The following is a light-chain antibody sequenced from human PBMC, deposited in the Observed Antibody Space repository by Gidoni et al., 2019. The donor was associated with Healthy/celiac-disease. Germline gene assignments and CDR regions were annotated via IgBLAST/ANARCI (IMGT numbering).Light chain of an antibody. Sequence: QSARTPPASVSGSPGQSITISCIETSSDVGGYNYVSWYPHHPGKAPKLIIYEVSNRPSGVSNRFSGSKSGNTASLTISGLQAEDEAYYYCSSFTTSTTVVFGGGTKLTVL. J-gene: IGLJ2*01. V-gene: IGLV2-14*01. CDR2: EVS. CDR3: SSFTTSTTVV. CDR1: SSDVGGYNY.